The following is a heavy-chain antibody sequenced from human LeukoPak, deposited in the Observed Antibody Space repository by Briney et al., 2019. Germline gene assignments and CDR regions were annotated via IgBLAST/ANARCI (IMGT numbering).Heavy chain of an antibody. CDR1: GFTFSYYS. V-gene: IGHV3-30*03. J-gene: IGHJ3*02. D-gene: IGHD3-10*01. CDR2: ISYDGSNK. CDR3: ARDSYGSGVFAFDI. Sequence: GRSLRLSCEASGFTFSYYSMHWVRQAPGKGLEWVAVISYDGSNKYYADSVKGRFTISRDNSKNTLYLQMNSLRAEDTAVYYCARDSYGSGVFAFDIWGQGTMVTVSS.